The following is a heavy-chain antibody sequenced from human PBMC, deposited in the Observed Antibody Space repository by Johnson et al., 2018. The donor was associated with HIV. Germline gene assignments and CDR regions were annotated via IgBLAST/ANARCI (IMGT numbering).Heavy chain of an antibody. D-gene: IGHD5-12*01. J-gene: IGHJ3*02. CDR2: ISGSGGGT. V-gene: IGHV3-23*04. Sequence: MLLVESGGGLVQPGGSLRLSCAASGFTFSSYAMSWVRQAPGKGLEWVSAISGSGGGTSYADSVKGRFTVSSDNSKNTLCLQMNNLRAEDTAVYYCARGGGYSGYDRGGRAFDIWGQGTMVTVSS. CDR3: ARGGGYSGYDRGGRAFDI. CDR1: GFTFSSYA.